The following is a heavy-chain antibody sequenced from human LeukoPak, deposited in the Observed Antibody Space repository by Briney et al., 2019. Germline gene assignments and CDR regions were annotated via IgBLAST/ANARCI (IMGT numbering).Heavy chain of an antibody. D-gene: IGHD2-15*01. Sequence: PGGSLRPSCAASGFTFSSYAMHWVRQAPGKGLEWVAVTSYDGSNKYYADSVKGRFTISRDNSKNTLYLQMNSLRAEDTALYHCARDNPRRGEYCSGGSCYTFDIWGQGTMVTVSS. CDR1: GFTFSSYA. CDR2: TSYDGSNK. J-gene: IGHJ3*02. V-gene: IGHV3-30-3*01. CDR3: ARDNPRRGEYCSGGSCYTFDI.